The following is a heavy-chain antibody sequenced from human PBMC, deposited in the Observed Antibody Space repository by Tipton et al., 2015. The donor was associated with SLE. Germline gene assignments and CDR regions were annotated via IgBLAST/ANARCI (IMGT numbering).Heavy chain of an antibody. V-gene: IGHV4-61*09. CDR1: GGSISSGSYY. CDR2: IYTSGST. CDR3: ARCSGYDRDAFDI. J-gene: IGHJ3*02. D-gene: IGHD5-12*01. Sequence: TLSLTCTVSGGSISSGSYYWSWIRQPARKGLEWIGYIYTSGSTNYNPSLKSRVTISVDTSKNQFSLKLSSVTAADTAVYYCARCSGYDRDAFDIWGQGTMVTVSS.